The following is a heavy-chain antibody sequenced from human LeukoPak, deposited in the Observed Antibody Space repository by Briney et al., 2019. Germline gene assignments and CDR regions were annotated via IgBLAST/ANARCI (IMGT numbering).Heavy chain of an antibody. J-gene: IGHJ4*02. CDR2: ISSSGSTR. Sequence: GGSLRLSCAASGFTFSSYEMNWVRQAPGKGLEWVSYISSSGSTRYYADSVKGRFTISRDNAKNSLYLQMNSLRVEDTAVYYCGRVYRSTTVVTVDYWGQGTLVTVSS. CDR1: GFTFSSYE. D-gene: IGHD4-23*01. CDR3: GRVYRSTTVVTVDY. V-gene: IGHV3-48*03.